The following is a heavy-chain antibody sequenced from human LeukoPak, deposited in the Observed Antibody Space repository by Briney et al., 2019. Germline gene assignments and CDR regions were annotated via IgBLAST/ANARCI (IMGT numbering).Heavy chain of an antibody. V-gene: IGHV3-43*01. CDR1: GFTFDDYT. CDR2: ISWDGGST. CDR3: AKGQAVVVTSPFDY. J-gene: IGHJ4*02. D-gene: IGHD2-21*02. Sequence: GGSLRLSCAASGFTFDDYTMHWVRQAPGKGLEWVSLISWDGGSTYYADSVRGRFTISRDNSKNSLYLQMNSLRTEDTALYYCAKGQAVVVTSPFDYWGQGTLVTVSS.